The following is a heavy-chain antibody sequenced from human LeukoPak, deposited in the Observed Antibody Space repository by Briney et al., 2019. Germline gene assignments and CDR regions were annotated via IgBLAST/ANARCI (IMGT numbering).Heavy chain of an antibody. V-gene: IGHV3-53*01. CDR1: GFTVSSNY. Sequence: GGSLRLSCAASGFTVSSNYMSWVRQAPGKGLEWVSVIYSGGSTYYADSVKGRFTISRDNSKNTLYLQMNSLRAEDTAVYYCAKDTQNYGELANSWGQGTLVTVSS. CDR3: AKDTQNYGELANS. CDR2: IYSGGST. D-gene: IGHD4-17*01. J-gene: IGHJ4*02.